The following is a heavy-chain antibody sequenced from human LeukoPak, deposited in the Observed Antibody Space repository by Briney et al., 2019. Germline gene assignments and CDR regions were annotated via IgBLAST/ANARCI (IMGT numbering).Heavy chain of an antibody. D-gene: IGHD2-15*01. Sequence: GGSLRLSCEASGFTFSDYYMSWIRQAPGKGLEWVSYISTGSSYTNYADSVKGRFTISRDNAKKSLYLQMNSLRPEDTAIYYCARWGPHCSDSTCDRYFYGMDVWSQGTTVTVSS. CDR2: ISTGSSYT. CDR1: GFTFSDYY. V-gene: IGHV3-11*06. J-gene: IGHJ6*02. CDR3: ARWGPHCSDSTCDRYFYGMDV.